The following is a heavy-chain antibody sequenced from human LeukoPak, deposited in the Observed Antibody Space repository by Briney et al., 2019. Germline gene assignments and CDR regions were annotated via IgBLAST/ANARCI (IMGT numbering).Heavy chain of an antibody. V-gene: IGHV3-21*01. Sequence: PGGSLRLSCAASGFTFSSYSMNWVRQAPGKGLEWVSSISSSSSYIYYADSVKGRFTISRDNAKNSLYLQMNSLRAEDTAVYYCARDPVPSFYGSGSYAYWGQGTLVTVSS. CDR1: GFTFSSYS. CDR2: ISSSSSYI. CDR3: ARDPVPSFYGSGSYAY. D-gene: IGHD3-10*01. J-gene: IGHJ4*02.